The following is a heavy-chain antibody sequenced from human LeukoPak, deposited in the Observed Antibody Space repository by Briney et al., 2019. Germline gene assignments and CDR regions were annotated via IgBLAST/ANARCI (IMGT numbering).Heavy chain of an antibody. CDR1: GYTFTSYD. Sequence: GASVKVSCKASGYTFTSYDINWVRQATGQGLEWMGWMNPNSGNTGYAQKFQGRVTMTRNTSISTAYMELSSLRSEDTAVYYCARGVLSIAARPPLPDYWGQGTLVTVSS. CDR2: MNPNSGNT. CDR3: ARGVLSIAARPPLPDY. D-gene: IGHD6-6*01. V-gene: IGHV1-8*01. J-gene: IGHJ4*02.